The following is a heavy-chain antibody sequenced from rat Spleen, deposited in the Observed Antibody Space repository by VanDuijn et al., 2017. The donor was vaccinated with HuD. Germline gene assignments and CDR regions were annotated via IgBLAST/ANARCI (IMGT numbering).Heavy chain of an antibody. J-gene: IGHJ2*01. Sequence: EVQLVESGGGLVQPGRSLKLSCAASGFTFSNYYMAWVRQAPTKGLEWVTSISPSGATTNYRDSVKGRFTISRDNAESTLYLQMNSLRSEDTATYYCARHELPPYFDYWGQGVMVTVSS. CDR2: ISPSGATT. V-gene: IGHV5-25*01. D-gene: IGHD1-4*01. CDR3: ARHELPPYFDY. CDR1: GFTFSNYY.